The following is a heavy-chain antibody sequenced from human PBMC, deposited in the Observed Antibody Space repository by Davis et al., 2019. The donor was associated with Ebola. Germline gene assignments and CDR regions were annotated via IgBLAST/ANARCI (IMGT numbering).Heavy chain of an antibody. V-gene: IGHV4-59*11. CDR2: IYYTGSA. CDR1: GVSISRHY. J-gene: IGHJ4*02. D-gene: IGHD3-16*01. Sequence: PSETLSLTCTVSGVSISRHYWSWIRQPPGKRLEWIGSIYYTGSAYYNSSLNGRVTISVDTSKNQFSLKLSSVTAADTAMYYCAERGGSVWGQGTLVTGSS. CDR3: AERGGSV.